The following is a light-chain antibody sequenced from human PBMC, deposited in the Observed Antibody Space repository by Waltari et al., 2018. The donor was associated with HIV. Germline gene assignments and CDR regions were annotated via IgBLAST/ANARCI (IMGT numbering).Light chain of an antibody. CDR1: NSDVGIYNL. CDR2: EGS. J-gene: IGLJ1*01. CDR3: CSYAGSNTFV. V-gene: IGLV2-23*03. Sequence: QSALTQPASVSGSPGQSITISCTGTNSDVGIYNLVAWYQQHPGKAPKLMIYEGSKRPSGVSNRFSGSKSGNTASLTISGLQTEDEADYYCCSYAGSNTFVFGTGTKVTVL.